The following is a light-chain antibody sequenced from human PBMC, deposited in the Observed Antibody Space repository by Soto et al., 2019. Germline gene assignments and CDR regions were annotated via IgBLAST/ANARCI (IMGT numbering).Light chain of an antibody. CDR3: QQYGGSPIT. CDR2: GAS. Sequence: EIVMTQSPATLSVSPGERVTLSCGASQSISNNLAWYQQKSGQAPRLLIHGASRRATGIPARFSGSGSGTDFTLTITRLEPEDFALYYCQQYGGSPITFGLGTRLEIK. J-gene: IGKJ5*01. V-gene: IGKV3-15*01. CDR1: QSISNN.